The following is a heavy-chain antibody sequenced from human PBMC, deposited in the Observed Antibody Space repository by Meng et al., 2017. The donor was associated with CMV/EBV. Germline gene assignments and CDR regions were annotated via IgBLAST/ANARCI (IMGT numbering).Heavy chain of an antibody. V-gene: IGHV3-23*03. CDR2: IYNGGNSE. CDR3: ARTGTTGTLFDWFDP. D-gene: IGHD1-1*01. Sequence: GESLKISCAASGFTFSNYAMSWIRQAPGKGLEWVSVIYNGGNSEYYADSVKGRFTISRDDSKNTLYLRMNSLRAEDTAVYYCARTGTTGTLFDWFDPWGQGTLVTVSS. CDR1: GFTFSNYA. J-gene: IGHJ5*02.